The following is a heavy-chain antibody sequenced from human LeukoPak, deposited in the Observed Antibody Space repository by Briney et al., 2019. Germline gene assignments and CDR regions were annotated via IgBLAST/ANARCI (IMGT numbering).Heavy chain of an antibody. CDR3: ATSAHIVAVTDPLYYYYGMDV. J-gene: IGHJ6*02. V-gene: IGHV3-11*01. D-gene: IGHD2-21*02. CDR1: GFTFSDYY. CDR2: ISSSGSTI. Sequence: GGSLRLSCAASGFTFSDYYRGWIRQAPGKGLEGVSYISSSGSTIYYADSVKGRFTISRDNAKNSLYLQMNSLRAEDTAVYYCATSAHIVAVTDPLYYYYGMDVWGQGTTVTVSS.